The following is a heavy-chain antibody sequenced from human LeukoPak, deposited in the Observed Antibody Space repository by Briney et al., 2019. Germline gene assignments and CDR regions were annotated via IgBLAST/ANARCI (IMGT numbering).Heavy chain of an antibody. J-gene: IGHJ4*02. Sequence: GRSLRLSCATSGFNFADYAMHWVRQAPGKGLEWVSGMNWNSGSIDYADSVKGRFTISRDNAKKSLYLQMKSLRAEDTALYYCAKGAPLYSALPRDHLDYWGQGTLVTVSS. CDR1: GFNFADYA. V-gene: IGHV3-9*01. CDR3: AKGAPLYSALPRDHLDY. CDR2: MNWNSGSI. D-gene: IGHD5-24*01.